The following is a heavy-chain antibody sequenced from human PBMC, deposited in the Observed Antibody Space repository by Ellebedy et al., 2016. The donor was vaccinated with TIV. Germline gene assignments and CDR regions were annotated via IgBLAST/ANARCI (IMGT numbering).Heavy chain of an antibody. Sequence: MPSETLSLTCTVSDGSMSSFYWNWIRQSTGTGLPWIGNIYSTGTTTYHHSLKSRVTISLDTSKNQFSLKFTSVTAADTSVYFCAREGATIFGTFVMWGQGSKVLVFS. V-gene: IGHV4-59*01. J-gene: IGHJ3*02. D-gene: IGHD3-3*01. CDR2: IYSTGTT. CDR1: DGSMSSFY. CDR3: AREGATIFGTFVM.